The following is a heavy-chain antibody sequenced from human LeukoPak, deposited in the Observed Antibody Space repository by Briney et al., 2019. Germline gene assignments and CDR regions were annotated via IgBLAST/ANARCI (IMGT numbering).Heavy chain of an antibody. D-gene: IGHD6-13*01. CDR1: GFTFEDYA. CDR3: AKGSAGDFDY. CDR2: ISWDSGTI. J-gene: IGHJ4*02. V-gene: IGHV3-9*01. Sequence: GGSLRLSCAAAGFTFEDYAMHSVRQAPGKGLEWVSGISWDSGTIGYADSVKGRFTISRDNAKNSLYLQMNSLRAEDTALYYCAKGSAGDFDYWGQGTLVTVSS.